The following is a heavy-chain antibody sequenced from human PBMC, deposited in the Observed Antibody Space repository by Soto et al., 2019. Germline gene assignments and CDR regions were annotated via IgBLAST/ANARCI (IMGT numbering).Heavy chain of an antibody. CDR2: IRSKANSYAT. CDR3: TRIPYYDILTGYSKYRNWFDP. J-gene: IGHJ5*02. D-gene: IGHD3-9*01. Sequence: GGSLRLSCAASGFTFSGSAMHWVRQASGKGLEWVGRIRSKANSYATAYAASVKGRFTISRDDSKNTAYLQMNSLKTEDTAVYYCTRIPYYDILTGYSKYRNWFDPWGQGTLVTVSS. CDR1: GFTFSGSA. V-gene: IGHV3-73*01.